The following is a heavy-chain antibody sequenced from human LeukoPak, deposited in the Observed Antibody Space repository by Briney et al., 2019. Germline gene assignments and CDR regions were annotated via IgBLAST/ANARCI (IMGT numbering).Heavy chain of an antibody. Sequence: PSETLSLTCTVSGGSISSSSYYWGWIRQPPGKGLEWIGDIYFSGSTIYNPSLKSRATISVDTSKNQFSLKLTSVTTADTAVYYCARGGGYSYDLDNWGQGTLVTVSS. CDR1: GGSISSSSYY. V-gene: IGHV4-61*05. J-gene: IGHJ4*02. CDR3: ARGGGYSYDLDN. CDR2: IYFSGST. D-gene: IGHD5-18*01.